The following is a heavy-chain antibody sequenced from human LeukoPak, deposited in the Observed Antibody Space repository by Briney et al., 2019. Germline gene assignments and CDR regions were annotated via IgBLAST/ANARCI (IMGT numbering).Heavy chain of an antibody. Sequence: GGSLRLSCAASGFTVSSSYMSWVRQAPGKGLEWVSLVSSGGTTYYADSVKGRFTISRDNAKNSLYLQMNSLRAEDTAVYYCARDTDCSSTSCYMYYYYYMDVWGKGTTVTVSS. V-gene: IGHV3-66*01. CDR2: VSSGGTT. CDR1: GFTVSSSY. D-gene: IGHD2-2*02. J-gene: IGHJ6*03. CDR3: ARDTDCSSTSCYMYYYYYMDV.